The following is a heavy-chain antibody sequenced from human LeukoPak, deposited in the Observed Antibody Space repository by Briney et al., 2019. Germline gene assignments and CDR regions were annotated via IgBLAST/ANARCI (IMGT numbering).Heavy chain of an antibody. Sequence: SVKLSFNSSAATFSSYAISWVRQAPGQGLEWMGVIIPIFGTANNAHKFQVKVPITIDESTCTTYMELSSLRSEDTALYYCARALLRASAFRDPSINYYWGQGTLVAVSS. CDR1: AATFSSYA. D-gene: IGHD3-10*01. CDR2: IIPIFGTA. J-gene: IGHJ4*02. CDR3: ARALLRASAFRDPSINYY. V-gene: IGHV1-69*05.